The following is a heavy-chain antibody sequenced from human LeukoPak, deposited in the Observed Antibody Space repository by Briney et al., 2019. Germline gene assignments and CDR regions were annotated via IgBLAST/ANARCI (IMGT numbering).Heavy chain of an antibody. V-gene: IGHV4-61*05. Sequence: ASETLSLTCIVFGGSISSSSYYWGWIRQAPGKGLEWIGEIYHSGSTNYNPSLKSRVTISVDKSKNQFSLKLSSVTAADTAVYYCARGTRGFGELLWGQGTLVTVSS. CDR2: IYHSGST. CDR1: GGSISSSSYY. J-gene: IGHJ4*02. D-gene: IGHD3-10*01. CDR3: ARGTRGFGELL.